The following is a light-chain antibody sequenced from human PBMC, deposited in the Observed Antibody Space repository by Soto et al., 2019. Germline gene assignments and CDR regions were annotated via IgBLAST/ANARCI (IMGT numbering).Light chain of an antibody. Sequence: DIVMTQSPDSLAVSLGERATINCKSSQNVLYNSNNKNYLAWYQQKPGQPPKLLIYWASTRESGVPDRFSGSGAGTDFTLTISSLQAEDVAVYYCQQYYSTPQTFGQGTQVGIK. J-gene: IGKJ1*01. CDR1: QNVLYNSNNKNY. CDR2: WAS. V-gene: IGKV4-1*01. CDR3: QQYYSTPQT.